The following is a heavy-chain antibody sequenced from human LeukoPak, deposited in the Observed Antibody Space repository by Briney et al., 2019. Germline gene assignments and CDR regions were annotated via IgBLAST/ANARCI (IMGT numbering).Heavy chain of an antibody. V-gene: IGHV3-48*02. CDR1: GFSFSSYS. J-gene: IGHJ4*02. CDR3: ARDRPLYYYDSSGYDY. Sequence: GGSLRLSCAVSGFSFSSYSMNWVRQAPGKGLEWVSYISSSSSTIYYADSVKGRFTISRDNAKNSLYLQMNSLRDEDTAVYYCARDRPLYYYDSSGYDYWGQGTLVTVSS. D-gene: IGHD3-22*01. CDR2: ISSSSSTI.